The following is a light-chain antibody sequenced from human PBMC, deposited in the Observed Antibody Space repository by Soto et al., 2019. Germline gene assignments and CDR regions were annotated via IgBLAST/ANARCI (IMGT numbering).Light chain of an antibody. CDR2: EAS. Sequence: DFQMTQSPSTLSASVGDRVAITCRASQSINNWLAWYQQKPGKASKLLIYEASNLQSGVPSRFSGSGSGTEFILTISSLQPDDFASYYCQQYNSYSYTFGQGTKLEIK. J-gene: IGKJ2*01. V-gene: IGKV1-5*03. CDR1: QSINNW. CDR3: QQYNSYSYT.